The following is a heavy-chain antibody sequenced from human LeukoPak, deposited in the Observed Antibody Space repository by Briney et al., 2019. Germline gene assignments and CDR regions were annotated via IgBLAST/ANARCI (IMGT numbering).Heavy chain of an antibody. CDR2: IGGSGGST. V-gene: IGHV3-23*01. Sequence: GGSLRLSCAASGFTFSSYAMSWVRQAPGKGLEWVSAIGGSGGSTYYADSVKGRFTISRDNSKNTLYLQMNSLRAEDTAVYYCTRLFAGNWFDPWGQGTLVTVSS. CDR1: GFTFSSYA. CDR3: TRLFAGNWFDP. J-gene: IGHJ5*02.